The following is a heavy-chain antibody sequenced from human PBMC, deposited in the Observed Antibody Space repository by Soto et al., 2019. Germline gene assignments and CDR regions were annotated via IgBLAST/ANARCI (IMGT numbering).Heavy chain of an antibody. CDR1: GYTYTNYR. Sequence: ASVKVSCKASGYTYTNYRISWVRQAPGQGLEWMGYNRNYAQKLQGRVTMTTDTATSTAYMELRSLRSDDTAVYYCARDRLPLGELSPGEYWGQGTVVTVSS. CDR2: NR. V-gene: IGHV1-18*01. CDR3: ARDRLPLGELSPGEY. D-gene: IGHD3-16*02. J-gene: IGHJ4*02.